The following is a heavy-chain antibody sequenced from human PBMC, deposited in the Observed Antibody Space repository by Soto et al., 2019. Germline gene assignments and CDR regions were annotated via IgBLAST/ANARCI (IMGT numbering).Heavy chain of an antibody. D-gene: IGHD3-10*02. J-gene: IGHJ6*02. CDR1: GFTFSRFS. CDR2: ISYDGSNT. CDR3: ARDHGMFLSYYYYGMDV. V-gene: IGHV3-30-3*01. Sequence: LSGGSLRLSCAASGFTFSRFSMHWVRQAPGKGLAWVAVISYDGSNTHYAESVKGRFNISRDDSKNTVYLQMNNLRGEDSAVYYCARDHGMFLSYYYYGMDVWGQGTTVTVSS.